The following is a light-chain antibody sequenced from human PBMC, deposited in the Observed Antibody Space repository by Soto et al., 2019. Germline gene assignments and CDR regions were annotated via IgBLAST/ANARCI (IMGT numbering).Light chain of an antibody. Sequence: DIQMTQSPSSLSAFVGDRVTITCRASQTISNYLNWYQQRPGKAPKLLIYLASSLQSGVPSRFGGSGSGTDFTLTIGSLQPEDSATYYCQQSYGPPITFGPGTRLEIK. CDR2: LAS. J-gene: IGKJ5*01. V-gene: IGKV1-39*01. CDR1: QTISNY. CDR3: QQSYGPPIT.